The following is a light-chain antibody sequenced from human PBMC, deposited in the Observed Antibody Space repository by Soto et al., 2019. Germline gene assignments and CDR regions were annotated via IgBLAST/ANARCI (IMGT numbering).Light chain of an antibody. V-gene: IGKV3-11*01. Sequence: IVLTQSPATLSLSPGERATLSCRASQSVDNYLAWYQQKPGQAPRLLIYAASKRATGIPGRFSGSGSGTDFTLTISSLEPEDFAVYYCQHRREWPRTFGQGTKLDIK. CDR1: QSVDNY. CDR2: AAS. J-gene: IGKJ2*02. CDR3: QHRREWPRT.